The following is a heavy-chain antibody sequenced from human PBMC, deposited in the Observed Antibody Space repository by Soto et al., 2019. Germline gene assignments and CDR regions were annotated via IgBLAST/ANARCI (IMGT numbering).Heavy chain of an antibody. Sequence: QVQLVQSGAEVKKPGSSVKVSGKASGGTFSSYAISWVRQAPGQGLEWMGGIIPIFGTANYAQKFQGRVTITADESTSTAYMELSSLRSEDTSVYYCARVRDAPVTRDYGMDVWGQGTTVTVSS. J-gene: IGHJ6*02. CDR2: IIPIFGTA. D-gene: IGHD2-2*01. V-gene: IGHV1-69*12. CDR1: GGTFSSYA. CDR3: ARVRDAPVTRDYGMDV.